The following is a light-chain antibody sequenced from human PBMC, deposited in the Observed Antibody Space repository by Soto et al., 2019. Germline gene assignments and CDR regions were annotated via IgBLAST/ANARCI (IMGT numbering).Light chain of an antibody. V-gene: IGKV3-20*01. CDR1: QRVSNNF. Sequence: EIVLTQSPGTLSLSPGERATISCRASQRVSNNFLAWYQQKPGQAPRLLIYGASSRATGIPDRFSGSGSGTDFTLTIIRLEPEDFAVYFCQQYGNLYTFGHGTKLEIK. CDR2: GAS. J-gene: IGKJ2*01. CDR3: QQYGNLYT.